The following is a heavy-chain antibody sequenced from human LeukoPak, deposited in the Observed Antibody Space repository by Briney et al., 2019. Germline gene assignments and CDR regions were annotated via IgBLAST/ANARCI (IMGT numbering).Heavy chain of an antibody. J-gene: IGHJ4*02. CDR3: ARAGGVLGYFDY. D-gene: IGHD3-10*01. V-gene: IGHV4-59*08. CDR2: IYYTGST. Sequence: PSETLSLTCTVSGGSISSSYWSWIRQPPGKGLEWIGYIYYTGSTTYNPSLKSRVTILVDMSNNQFSLRLNSVTAADTAVYYCARAGGVLGYFDYWGQGALVTVSS. CDR1: GGSISSSY.